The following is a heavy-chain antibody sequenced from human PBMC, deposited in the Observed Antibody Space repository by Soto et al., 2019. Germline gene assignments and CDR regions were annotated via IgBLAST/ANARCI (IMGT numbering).Heavy chain of an antibody. Sequence: SETLSLTCTVSGGSISSGGYSWSWIRQPPGKGLEWIGYIYHSGSTYYNPSLKSRVTISVDRSKNQFSLKLSSVTAADTAVYYCARVFVSGSYSSNHNWFDPWGQGTLVTVSS. CDR2: IYHSGST. D-gene: IGHD3-10*01. J-gene: IGHJ5*02. CDR3: ARVFVSGSYSSNHNWFDP. CDR1: GGSISSGGYS. V-gene: IGHV4-30-2*01.